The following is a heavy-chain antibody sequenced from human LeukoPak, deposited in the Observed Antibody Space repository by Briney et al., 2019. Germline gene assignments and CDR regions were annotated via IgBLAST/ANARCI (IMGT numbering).Heavy chain of an antibody. D-gene: IGHD3-16*01. CDR1: GLTLSDQY. V-gene: IGHV3-72*01. J-gene: IGHJ6*04. CDR3: ARMTFGGMDV. Sequence: GGSLRLSCVVSGLTLSDQYMEWVRQAPGKGLEWVGRTTSKGNNYITEYAASVRGRFTITRDDSRNSVYLQMNSLKTEDTAVYYCARMTFGGMDVWGKGATVTVSS. CDR2: TTSKGNNYIT.